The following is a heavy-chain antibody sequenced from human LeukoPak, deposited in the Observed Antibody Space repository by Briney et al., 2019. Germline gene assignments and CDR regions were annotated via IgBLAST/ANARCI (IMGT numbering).Heavy chain of an antibody. V-gene: IGHV3-30*03. CDR2: ISYDGSNK. Sequence: PGGSLRLSCAASGFTFSSYAMNWVRQAPGKGLEWVAVISYDGSNKYYADSVRGRFTISRDNSKNTLYLQMNSLRAEDTAVYYCARRGSGGYAFDIWGQGTTVTVSS. J-gene: IGHJ3*02. D-gene: IGHD1-26*01. CDR1: GFTFSSYA. CDR3: ARRGSGGYAFDI.